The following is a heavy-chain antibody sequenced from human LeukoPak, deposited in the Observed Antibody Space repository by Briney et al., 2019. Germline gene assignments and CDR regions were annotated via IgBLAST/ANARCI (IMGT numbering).Heavy chain of an antibody. Sequence: GGSLRLSCGASGFTFSDYRMNWVRQALGKGLAWVASITSAGGYRYYADSVKGRFTISRDNAQNSLFLQMDSLRPEDTAVYFCATSGGFVLPNAITGNWYMDVWGRGTTVTVSS. V-gene: IGHV3-21*06. CDR1: GFTFSDYR. D-gene: IGHD2-2*01. J-gene: IGHJ6*03. CDR3: ATSGGFVLPNAITGNWYMDV. CDR2: ITSAGGYR.